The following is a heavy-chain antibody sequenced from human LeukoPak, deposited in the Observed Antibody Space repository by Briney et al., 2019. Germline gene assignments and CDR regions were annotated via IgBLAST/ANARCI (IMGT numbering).Heavy chain of an antibody. CDR2: INPNSGGT. CDR1: GYTFTRYD. D-gene: IGHD3-16*01. CDR3: ARVDYQGTDY. J-gene: IGHJ4*02. Sequence: ASVKVSCTASGYTFTRYDMHWVRQSPGQGLEWMGWINPNSGGTNYAQKFQGRVTMTRDTSISTAYMELSRLRSDDTAVYYCARVDYQGTDYWGQETLVTVSS. V-gene: IGHV1-2*02.